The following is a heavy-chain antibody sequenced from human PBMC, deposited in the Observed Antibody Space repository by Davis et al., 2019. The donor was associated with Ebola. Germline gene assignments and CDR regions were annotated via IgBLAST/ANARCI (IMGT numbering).Heavy chain of an antibody. CDR2: IRSSDTTI. J-gene: IGHJ4*02. V-gene: IGHV3-11*04. D-gene: IGHD1-1*01. Sequence: GGSLRLSCAASGFTLSDYYMSWIRQAPGKGLEWVSSIRSSDTTIYYSDPVKGRFTVSRDNAKNSLYLQMNSLRAEDTAVYYCARDTGTTWWSLGYWGQGTLVTVSS. CDR3: ARDTGTTWWSLGY. CDR1: GFTLSDYY.